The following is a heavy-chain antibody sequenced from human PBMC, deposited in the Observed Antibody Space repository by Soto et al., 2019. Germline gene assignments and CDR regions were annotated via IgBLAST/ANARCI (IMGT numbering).Heavy chain of an antibody. D-gene: IGHD6-25*01. CDR1: GGSITSSSHF. CDR2: IYFTGNT. J-gene: IGHJ5*02. V-gene: IGHV4-39*01. CDR3: AGQTFTIAAASYGRSNWFDP. Sequence: SETLSLTCSASGGSITSSSHFWGWVRQPPGKGLGWIGTIYFTGNTYYTPSLKSRLTMSIDTSKNEFSLRLNSVTAADTAVYYCAGQTFTIAAASYGRSNWFDPWGPGTLVTVSS.